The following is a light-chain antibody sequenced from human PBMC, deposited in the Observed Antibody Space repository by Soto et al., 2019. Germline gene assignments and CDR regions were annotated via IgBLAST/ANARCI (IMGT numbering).Light chain of an antibody. Sequence: QSALTQPASVSGSPGQSITISCTRTSSDIGGYNFVSWYQQHPGKAPKLMIYEVTNRPSGISNRFSGSKSGNTASLTISGVQPEDEADYYGSSYRTMTTLVFGGGTKLTVL. CDR2: EVT. CDR1: SSDIGGYNF. J-gene: IGLJ2*01. CDR3: SSYRTMTTLV. V-gene: IGLV2-14*01.